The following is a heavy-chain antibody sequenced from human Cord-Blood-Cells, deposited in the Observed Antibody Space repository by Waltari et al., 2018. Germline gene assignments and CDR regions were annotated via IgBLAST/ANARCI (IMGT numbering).Heavy chain of an antibody. J-gene: IGHJ3*02. D-gene: IGHD1-26*01. Sequence: QVQLQQWGAGLLKPSETLSLTCAVYGGSFSGYYWSWIRQPPGKGLEWIGEINHSGSTNYNPSLQSRVTISVDTSKNQFSLKLSSVTAADTAVYYCALILAGAKGDAFDIWGQGTMVTVSS. CDR2: INHSGST. CDR3: ALILAGAKGDAFDI. CDR1: GGSFSGYY. V-gene: IGHV4-34*01.